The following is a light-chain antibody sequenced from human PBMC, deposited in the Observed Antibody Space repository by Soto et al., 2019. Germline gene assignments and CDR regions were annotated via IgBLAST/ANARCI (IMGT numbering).Light chain of an antibody. Sequence: EKVMTQSPATLSVSPGDRVTLSCRASQGVSSTLAWYQHKRGQATRLLIYGASTRATGIPARFSGSGSETEFTLTISSLQSEDFAVYYCQQYTSWPLTFGGGTKVEIK. CDR1: QGVSST. V-gene: IGKV3-15*01. J-gene: IGKJ4*01. CDR3: QQYTSWPLT. CDR2: GAS.